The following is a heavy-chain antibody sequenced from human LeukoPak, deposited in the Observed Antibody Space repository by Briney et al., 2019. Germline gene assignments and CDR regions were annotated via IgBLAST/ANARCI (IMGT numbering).Heavy chain of an antibody. CDR1: GFTFSSYW. J-gene: IGHJ6*02. D-gene: IGHD3-10*01. V-gene: IGHV3-74*01. CDR2: INDDGSST. CDR3: ASGRARGYYYYGMDV. Sequence: GGSLRLSCAASGFTFSSYWMHWVRQAPGKGLVWVSRINDDGSSTSYADSVKGRFTISRDNAKNTLSLQMNRLSAEDTAVYYCASGRARGYYYYGMDVWGQGTTVTVSS.